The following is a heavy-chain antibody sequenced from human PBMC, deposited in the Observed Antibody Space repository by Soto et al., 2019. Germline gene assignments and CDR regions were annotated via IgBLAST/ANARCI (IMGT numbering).Heavy chain of an antibody. CDR3: ARGVGGVLVDGFDY. CDR1: EFMFSAYL. J-gene: IGHJ4*02. D-gene: IGHD6-19*01. V-gene: IGHV3-7*01. CDR2: INQDGSEK. Sequence: GGSLRLSCAASEFMFSAYLMSWVRQAPGKGLEWVANINQDGSEKYYPDSVEGRFAISRDNTKNLLSLQMNSLRAEDTAVYYCARGVGGVLVDGFDYWGQGTLVTVSS.